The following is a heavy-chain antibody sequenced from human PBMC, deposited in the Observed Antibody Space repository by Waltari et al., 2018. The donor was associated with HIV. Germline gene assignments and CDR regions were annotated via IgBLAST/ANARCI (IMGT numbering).Heavy chain of an antibody. CDR1: GCTFTSYS. Sequence: EVRLVESGGGLVKPGGSLRLSCEASGCTFTSYSTNWVRQAPGKGLEWVSFISSSSSHIYYTDSLKGRFTISRDNAKNSLYLQMNSLRADDTAIYYCARDSPRLSGTSRFDYWGRGTLVTVSS. D-gene: IGHD1-7*01. V-gene: IGHV3-21*02. J-gene: IGHJ4*02. CDR3: ARDSPRLSGTSRFDY. CDR2: ISSSSSHI.